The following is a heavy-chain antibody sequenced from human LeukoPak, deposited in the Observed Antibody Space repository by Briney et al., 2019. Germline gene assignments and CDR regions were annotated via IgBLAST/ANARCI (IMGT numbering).Heavy chain of an antibody. Sequence: SETLSLTCTVSGGSISSSSYSWGWIRQPPGKGLEWIGSIYYSGSTYYNPSLKSRVTISVDASKNQFSLKLSSVTAADTAVYYCASPIAAAQLGYWGQGTLVTVSS. V-gene: IGHV4-39*01. J-gene: IGHJ4*02. D-gene: IGHD6-13*01. CDR2: IYYSGST. CDR3: ASPIAAAQLGY. CDR1: GGSISSSSYS.